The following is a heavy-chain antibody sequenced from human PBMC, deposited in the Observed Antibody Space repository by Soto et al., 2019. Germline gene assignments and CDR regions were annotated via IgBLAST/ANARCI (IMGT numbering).Heavy chain of an antibody. CDR3: ARDRNWNSYCYYGMDV. V-gene: IGHV3-11*04. CDR1: GFIFSDYY. CDR2: ISGSGSYI. Sequence: GGSLRLSCAASGFIFSDYYMSWIRQAPGKGLEWVSYISGSGSYIYYADSVKGRFTISRDNAKNSLYLQMNSLRAEDTAVYYCARDRNWNSYCYYGMDVWGQGTTVTVSS. J-gene: IGHJ6*02. D-gene: IGHD1-7*01.